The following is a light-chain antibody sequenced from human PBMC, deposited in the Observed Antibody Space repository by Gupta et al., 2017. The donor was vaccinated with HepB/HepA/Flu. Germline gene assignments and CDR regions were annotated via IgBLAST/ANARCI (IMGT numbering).Light chain of an antibody. CDR3: CSYAGSNVPYV. Sequence: QSALTHPASVSGSPGQPITIPCLGSSSNVGSYNLVSWYQQQPGKAPNHMIYEVSKRPSGVSNRFSGSKSGNTASLTITGRQPEDEADYYCCSYAGSNVPYVFGTETKVTV. V-gene: IGLV2-23*02. CDR1: SSNVGSYNL. CDR2: EVS. J-gene: IGLJ1*01.